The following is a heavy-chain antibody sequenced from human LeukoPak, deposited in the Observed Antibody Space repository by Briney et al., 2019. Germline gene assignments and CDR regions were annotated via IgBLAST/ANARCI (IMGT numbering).Heavy chain of an antibody. Sequence: PSETLSLTCAVYGGSFSGYYWSWIRQPPGKGLEWIGEINHSGSTNYNPSLKSRVTISVDTSKNQFSLKLSSVTAADTAVYYCARGLVAVAGLNGGWFDPWGQGTLVTVSS. CDR2: INHSGST. J-gene: IGHJ5*02. CDR1: GGSFSGYY. D-gene: IGHD6-19*01. CDR3: ARGLVAVAGLNGGWFDP. V-gene: IGHV4-34*01.